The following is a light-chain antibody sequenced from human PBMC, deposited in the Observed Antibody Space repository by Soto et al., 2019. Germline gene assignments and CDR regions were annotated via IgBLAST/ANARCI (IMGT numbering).Light chain of an antibody. CDR1: SSNIGSNT. V-gene: IGLV1-44*01. CDR3: AAWDDSLNGVV. Sequence: QSVLTQPPSASGTPGQRVTISCSGSSSNIGSNTVNWNQHLPGTAPKLLLYSNNQRPSGVPDRFSGSKSGTSASLAISGLQSEDEADYYCAAWDDSLNGVVFGGGTKLTVL. CDR2: SNN. J-gene: IGLJ2*01.